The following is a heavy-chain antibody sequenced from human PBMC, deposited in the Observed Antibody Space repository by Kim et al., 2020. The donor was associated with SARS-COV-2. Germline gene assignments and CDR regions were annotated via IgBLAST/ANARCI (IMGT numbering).Heavy chain of an antibody. CDR2: TYYRSKWYY. D-gene: IGHD5-12*01. CDR3: ARDHQYSIDY. Sequence: SQTLSLTCVISGDSVSSDSAAWNWIRQSPSRGLEWLGRTYYRSKWYYDYADSVKSRITINPDKSKNQFSLQLKSVTPEDTAMYYCARDHQYSIDYWGQGTLVTVSS. V-gene: IGHV6-1*01. CDR1: GDSVSSDSAA. J-gene: IGHJ4*02.